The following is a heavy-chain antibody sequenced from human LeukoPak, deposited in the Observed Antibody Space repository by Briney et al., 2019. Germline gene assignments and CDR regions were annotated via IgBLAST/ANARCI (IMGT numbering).Heavy chain of an antibody. D-gene: IGHD5-18*01. V-gene: IGHV4-59*08. CDR2: IYYTGST. CDR1: GGSISSYY. Sequence: PSETLSLTCTVSGGSISSYYWSWIRQPPGKGLEWIGDIYYTGSTNYNPSLKSRVTISVDTSKNQFSLKLSSVTAADTAVYYCARQIEMGYSYGYVVGPFDYWGQGTLVTVSS. CDR3: ARQIEMGYSYGYVVGPFDY. J-gene: IGHJ4*02.